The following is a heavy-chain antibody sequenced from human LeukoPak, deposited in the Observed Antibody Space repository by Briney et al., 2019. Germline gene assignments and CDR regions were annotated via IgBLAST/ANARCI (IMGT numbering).Heavy chain of an antibody. CDR3: AKDPRGGSWYYNWFDP. CDR2: ISGSGGST. D-gene: IGHD6-13*01. J-gene: IGHJ5*02. CDR1: GFTFSSYA. V-gene: IGHV3-23*01. Sequence: GGSLRLSCAASGFTFSSYAMSWVRQAPGKGLEWVSAISGSGGSTYYADSVKGRFTISRDNSKNTLYLQMNSLRAEDTAVYYCAKDPRGGSWYYNWFDPWGQGTLVTVSS.